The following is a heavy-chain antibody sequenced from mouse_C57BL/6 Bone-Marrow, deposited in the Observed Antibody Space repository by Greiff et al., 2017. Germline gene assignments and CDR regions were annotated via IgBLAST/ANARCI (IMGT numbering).Heavy chain of an antibody. J-gene: IGHJ3*01. D-gene: IGHD1-1*01. Sequence: EVRVVESGGSLLKPGGSLKLSCAASGFTFSSYAMSWVRQTPEKRLEWVATISDGGSYTYYPDNVKGRFTIYTDNAKNNLYLQMSHLKSKNTAMYYCARDLYGNSYQFAYWGQGTRVTVSA. CDR3: ARDLYGNSYQFAY. V-gene: IGHV5-4*01. CDR2: ISDGGSYT. CDR1: GFTFSSYA.